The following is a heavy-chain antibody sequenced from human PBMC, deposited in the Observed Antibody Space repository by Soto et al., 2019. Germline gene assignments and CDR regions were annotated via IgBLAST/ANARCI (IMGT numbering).Heavy chain of an antibody. CDR3: ARQAVTPGRGDYYGIDV. Sequence: GESLKISCKGSGYSFTSYWISWVRQMPGKGLEWMGRIDPSDSYTNYSPSFQGHVTISADKAISTAYLQWSSLKASDTAMYYCARQAVTPGRGDYYGIDVWGQGTTVTVSS. V-gene: IGHV5-10-1*01. CDR1: GYSFTSYW. J-gene: IGHJ6*02. CDR2: IDPSDSYT. D-gene: IGHD4-17*01.